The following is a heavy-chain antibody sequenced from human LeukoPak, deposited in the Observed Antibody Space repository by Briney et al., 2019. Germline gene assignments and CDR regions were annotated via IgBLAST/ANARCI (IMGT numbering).Heavy chain of an antibody. Sequence: SETLSLTCTVSGGSISSYYWSWIRQPPGKGLGWIGYIYYSGSTNYNPSLKSRVTISVDTSKNQFSLKLSSVTAADTAVYYCARGTMVRGVIVPADYWGQGTLVTVSS. D-gene: IGHD3-10*01. CDR1: GGSISSYY. V-gene: IGHV4-59*01. CDR2: IYYSGST. J-gene: IGHJ4*02. CDR3: ARGTMVRGVIVPADY.